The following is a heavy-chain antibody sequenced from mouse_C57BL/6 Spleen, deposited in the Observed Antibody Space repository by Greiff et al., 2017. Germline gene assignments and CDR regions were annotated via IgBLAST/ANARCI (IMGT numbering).Heavy chain of an antibody. D-gene: IGHD4-1*01. CDR1: GYTFTSYW. J-gene: IGHJ1*03. CDR3: ARWDGKRYFDG. Sequence: VQLQQPGAELVMPGASVKLSCKASGYTFTSYWMHWVKQRPGQGLEWIGEIDPSDSYTNYNQKFKGKSTLTVDKSSSTAYMQLSSLTSEDSAVYYCARWDGKRYFDGWGTGTTVTVSS. CDR2: IDPSDSYT. V-gene: IGHV1-69*01.